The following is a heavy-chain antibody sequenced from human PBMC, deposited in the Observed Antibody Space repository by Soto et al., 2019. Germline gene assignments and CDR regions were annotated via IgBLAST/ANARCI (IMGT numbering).Heavy chain of an antibody. J-gene: IGHJ6*02. D-gene: IGHD6-6*01. CDR2: ISYDGSST. CDR1: GFTFRDYA. CDR3: ARQGMAARKYFHKYLDV. V-gene: IGHV3-30-3*01. Sequence: ESGGGVVQPGRSLRLSCAASGFTFRDYAFHWVRQAPGKGLEWVTLISYDGSSTLFADSVEGRFTISRDNSQKTLYLQMNSLRAEDTAVYYCARQGMAARKYFHKYLDVWGQGTTVIVSS.